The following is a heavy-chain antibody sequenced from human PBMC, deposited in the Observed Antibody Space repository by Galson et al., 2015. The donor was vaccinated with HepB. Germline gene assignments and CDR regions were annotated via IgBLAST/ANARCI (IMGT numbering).Heavy chain of an antibody. CDR3: ARVVAGYYDNSNTVDY. CDR2: VYYTGST. V-gene: IGHV4-59*01. J-gene: IGHJ4*02. D-gene: IGHD3-22*01. Sequence: ETLSLTCSVSGAPITDNFWTWIRQPPGKGLEWIGHVYYTGSTNYNPSLKSRVSMSLDRSKSQFSLKLDSMAAADTAVYYCARVVAGYYDNSNTVDYWGQGILVTVSS. CDR1: GAPITDNF.